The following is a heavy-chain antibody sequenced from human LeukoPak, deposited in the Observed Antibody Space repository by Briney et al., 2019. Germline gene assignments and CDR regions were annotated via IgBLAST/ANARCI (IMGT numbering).Heavy chain of an antibody. J-gene: IGHJ6*02. D-gene: IGHD1-1*01. CDR1: GFTFSSYA. Sequence: PGGSLRLSCAASGFTFSSYAMHWVRQAPGKGLEWVAVISYDGSNKYYADSVKGRFTISRDNSKNTLYLQMNSLRAEDTAVYYCARDLNWNDYYYYGMDVWGQGTTVTDSS. CDR2: ISYDGSNK. CDR3: ARDLNWNDYYYYGMDV. V-gene: IGHV3-30-3*01.